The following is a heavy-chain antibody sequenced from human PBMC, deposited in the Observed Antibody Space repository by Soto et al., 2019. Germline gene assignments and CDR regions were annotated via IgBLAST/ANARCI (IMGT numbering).Heavy chain of an antibody. V-gene: IGHV4-61*05. Sequence: SSETLSLTCTVSGGSITYINNHYCSWFRLPPGKGLEWIGYISDIAYTSYNPSLKGRVTISADKSISTAYLQWSSLKASDTAMYYCASIYSGSYRDAFGIWGQGTMVTVSS. D-gene: IGHD1-26*01. J-gene: IGHJ3*02. CDR1: GGSITYINNHY. CDR3: ASIYSGSYRDAFGI. CDR2: ISDIAYT.